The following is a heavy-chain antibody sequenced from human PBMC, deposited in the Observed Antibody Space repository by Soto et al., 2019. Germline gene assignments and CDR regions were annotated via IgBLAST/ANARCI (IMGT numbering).Heavy chain of an antibody. J-gene: IGHJ4*02. Sequence: PSETLSLTCTVSGGSISSYYWSWIRQPPGKGLEWIGYIYYSGSTNYNPSLKSRVTISVDTSKNQFSLKLSSVTAADTAVYYCASRYGGTLDYWGQGTLVTGSS. V-gene: IGHV4-59*08. CDR1: GGSISSYY. CDR3: ASRYGGTLDY. CDR2: IYYSGST. D-gene: IGHD4-17*01.